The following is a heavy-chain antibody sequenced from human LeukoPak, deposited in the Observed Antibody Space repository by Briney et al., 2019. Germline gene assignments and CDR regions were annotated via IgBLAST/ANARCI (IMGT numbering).Heavy chain of an antibody. D-gene: IGHD6-13*01. J-gene: IGHJ5*02. V-gene: IGHV3-7*03. CDR3: ANRPGIAAAGPGRS. Sequence: PGRSLRLSCAASGFTFSSYWMSWVRLAPGKGLEWVANIKQDGSAKFYVESVKGRFTISRDNAKKSLYLQMNSLRAEDTAVYYCANRPGIAAAGPGRSWGQGTLVTVSS. CDR1: GFTFSSYW. CDR2: IKQDGSAK.